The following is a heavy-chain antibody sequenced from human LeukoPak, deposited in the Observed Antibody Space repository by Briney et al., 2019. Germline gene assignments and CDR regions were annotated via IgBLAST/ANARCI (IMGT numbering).Heavy chain of an antibody. CDR1: GDSISSSSHH. J-gene: IGHJ3*01. CDR2: LFYSGNT. V-gene: IGHV4-39*01. D-gene: IGHD6-19*01. Sequence: SETLSLTCTVSGDSISSSSHHWGWIRQSPGKGLEWIGSLFYSGNTYYSRSLKSRVAISVDTSKNQFSLTLSSVAAADTAVYYCSGHWYGPGWYHDAFDVWGQGTMVTVAS. CDR3: SGHWYGPGWYHDAFDV.